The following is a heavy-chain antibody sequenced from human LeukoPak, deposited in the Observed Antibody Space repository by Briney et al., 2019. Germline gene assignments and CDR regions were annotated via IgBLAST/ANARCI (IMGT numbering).Heavy chain of an antibody. V-gene: IGHV1-69*13. CDR1: GGTFSSYA. D-gene: IGHD2-21*02. CDR3: ARDSLSIHIVVVTAISGAFDI. CDR2: ITPIFGTA. J-gene: IGHJ3*02. Sequence: ASVKVSCKASGGTFSSYAISWVRQAPGQGLEWMGGITPIFGTANYAQKFQGRVTITADESTSTAYMELSSLRSEDTAVYYCARDSLSIHIVVVTAISGAFDIWGQGTMVTVSS.